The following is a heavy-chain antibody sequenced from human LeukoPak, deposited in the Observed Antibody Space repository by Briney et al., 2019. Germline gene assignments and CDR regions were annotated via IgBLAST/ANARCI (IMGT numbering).Heavy chain of an antibody. J-gene: IGHJ4*02. V-gene: IGHV3-48*01. CDR2: ISSSSSTI. Sequence: PGGSLRLSCAASGFTFSSYSMNWVRQAPGKGLEWVSYISSSSSTIYYADSVKGRFTISRDNAKNSLYLQMNSLRAEDTAVYYCARDRIFGVGTGPEVWGQGTLVTVSS. D-gene: IGHD3-3*02. CDR1: GFTFSSYS. CDR3: ARDRIFGVGTGPEV.